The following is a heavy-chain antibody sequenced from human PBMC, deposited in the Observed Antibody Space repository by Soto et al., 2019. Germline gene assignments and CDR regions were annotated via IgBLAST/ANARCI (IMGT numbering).Heavy chain of an antibody. CDR2: IYYSGST. J-gene: IGHJ4*02. Sequence: QVQLQESGPGLVKPSQTLSLTCTVSGGSISSGGYYWSWIRRHPGKGLEWIGYIYYSGSTYYNPSLKSRVTISVDTSKNQFSLKLSSVTAADTAVYYCARHGSGSYYLFDYWGQGTLVTVSS. V-gene: IGHV4-31*03. CDR1: GGSISSGGYY. D-gene: IGHD3-10*01. CDR3: ARHGSGSYYLFDY.